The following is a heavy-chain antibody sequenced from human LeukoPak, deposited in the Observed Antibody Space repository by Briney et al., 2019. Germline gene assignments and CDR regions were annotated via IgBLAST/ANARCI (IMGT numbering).Heavy chain of an antibody. CDR2: IYYSGST. Sequence: PSETLCLSCTVSGDSISSYYWSWIRQPPGKGLEWIGYIYYSGSTNYNPSLKSRVTISVDTSKDQFSLKLSSVTAADTAVYYCAGSIAVAGIDYWGQGTLVTVSS. J-gene: IGHJ4*02. CDR3: AGSIAVAGIDY. D-gene: IGHD6-19*01. V-gene: IGHV4-59*01. CDR1: GDSISSYY.